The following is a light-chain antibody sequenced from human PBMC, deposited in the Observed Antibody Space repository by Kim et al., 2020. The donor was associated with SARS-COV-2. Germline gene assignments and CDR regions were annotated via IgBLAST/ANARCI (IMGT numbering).Light chain of an antibody. Sequence: GQSITISCTGTDSDIGGYNYVSWYQQHPGKAPQLMIYDVTKRPSGVSNRFSGSKSGNTASLTISGLQADDEADYYCSSYTSSKTWVFGGGTQLTVL. J-gene: IGLJ3*02. CDR1: DSDIGGYNY. CDR3: SSYTSSKTWV. CDR2: DVT. V-gene: IGLV2-14*03.